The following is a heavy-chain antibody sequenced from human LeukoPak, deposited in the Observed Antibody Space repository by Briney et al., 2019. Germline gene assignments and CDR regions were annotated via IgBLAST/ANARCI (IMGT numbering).Heavy chain of an antibody. V-gene: IGHV3-30-3*01. CDR3: ARDRRYYYDSSTQMDY. J-gene: IGHJ4*02. Sequence: GGSLRLSCAASGFTFSSYAMHWVRQAPGKGLEWVAVISYDGSNKYYADSVKGRFTISRDNSKNALYLQMNSLRAEDTAVYYCARDRRYYYDSSTQMDYWGQGTLVTVSS. CDR2: ISYDGSNK. D-gene: IGHD3-22*01. CDR1: GFTFSSYA.